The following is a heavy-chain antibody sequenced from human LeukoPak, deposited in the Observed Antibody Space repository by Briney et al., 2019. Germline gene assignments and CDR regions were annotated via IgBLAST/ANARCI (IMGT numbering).Heavy chain of an antibody. CDR3: RRDREQLNSFDH. D-gene: IGHD5-18*01. Sequence: SSVKVSCKASGGTFSSYAISWVRQAPGQGLEWMGRIIPIFGTTNYAQKFQGRVTITTDESTRTAYMELSSLRSEDTAVYYCRRDREQLNSFDHWGQGTLVTVSS. V-gene: IGHV1-69*05. CDR1: GGTFSSYA. J-gene: IGHJ4*02. CDR2: IIPIFGTT.